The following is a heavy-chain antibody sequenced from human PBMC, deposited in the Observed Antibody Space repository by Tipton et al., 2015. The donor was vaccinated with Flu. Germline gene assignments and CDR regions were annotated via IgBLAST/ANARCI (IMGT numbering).Heavy chain of an antibody. CDR1: GGSLSGYY. CDR3: ARHGKDTGDYLASFDI. J-gene: IGHJ3*02. CDR2: ISNSGST. Sequence: TLSLTCNVSGGSLSGYYWSWIRQPAGKGLEWIGRISNSGSTNYNVSLESRLSMSRDSSKNQLSLKLSSVTAADTAVHYCARHGKDTGDYLASFDIWGQGTMVTVSS. D-gene: IGHD7-27*01. V-gene: IGHV4-4*07.